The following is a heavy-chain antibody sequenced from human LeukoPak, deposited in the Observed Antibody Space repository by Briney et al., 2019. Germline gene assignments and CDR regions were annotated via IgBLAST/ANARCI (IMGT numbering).Heavy chain of an antibody. CDR3: AKAAGRGYNYGDYFDY. CDR1: GFTFSSHA. CDR2: ISGSGGST. V-gene: IGHV3-23*01. Sequence: PGGSLRLSCAASGFTFSSHAMSWVRQAPGKGLEWVSAISGSGGSTYCADSVKGRFTISRDNSKNTLYLQMNSLRAEDTAVYYCAKAAGRGYNYGDYFDYWGQGTLVTVSS. D-gene: IGHD5-18*01. J-gene: IGHJ4*02.